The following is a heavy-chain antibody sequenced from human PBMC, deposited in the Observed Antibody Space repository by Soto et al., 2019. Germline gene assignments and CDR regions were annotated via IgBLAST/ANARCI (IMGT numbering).Heavy chain of an antibody. J-gene: IGHJ4*02. Sequence: QVQLQESGPGLVKPSETLSLTCTVSGGSISSYYWSWIRQPPGKGLGWIGYIYYSGSTNYNPSLKSRVTISVDTSKNQFSLKLSSVTAADTAVYYCARGAVAGYYFDYWGQGTLVTVSS. CDR3: ARGAVAGYYFDY. CDR1: GGSISSYY. V-gene: IGHV4-59*01. CDR2: IYYSGST. D-gene: IGHD6-19*01.